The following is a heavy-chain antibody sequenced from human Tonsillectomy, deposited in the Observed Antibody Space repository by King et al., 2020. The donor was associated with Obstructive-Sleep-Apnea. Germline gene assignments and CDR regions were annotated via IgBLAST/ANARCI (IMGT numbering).Heavy chain of an antibody. CDR3: ARRAYYDSSGYFDAFDI. D-gene: IGHD3-22*01. CDR2: IYYSGST. V-gene: IGHV4-39*01. CDR1: GGSISSSSYY. J-gene: IGHJ3*02. Sequence: QLQESGPGLVKPSETLSLTCTVSGGSISSSSYYWGWIRQPPGKGLEWIGSIYYSGSTYYNPSLKSRVTISVDTSKNQFSLKLSSVTAADTAVYYCARRAYYDSSGYFDAFDIWGQGTMVTVSS.